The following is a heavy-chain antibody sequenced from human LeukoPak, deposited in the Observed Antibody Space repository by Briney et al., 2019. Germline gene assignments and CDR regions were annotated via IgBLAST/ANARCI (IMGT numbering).Heavy chain of an antibody. CDR2: ISGSGGTT. CDR1: GFSFTTFA. CDR3: AKERDETGYFNAPFDQ. D-gene: IGHD3-9*01. V-gene: IGHV3-23*01. Sequence: GGSLRLSCAASGFSFTTFAMNWVRQAPGKGLEWVSGISGSGGTTFYADSVDGRFTISRDNSNNTLFLQMDRLKGEDTAVYFCAKERDETGYFNAPFDQWGQGTLVTVSS. J-gene: IGHJ4*02.